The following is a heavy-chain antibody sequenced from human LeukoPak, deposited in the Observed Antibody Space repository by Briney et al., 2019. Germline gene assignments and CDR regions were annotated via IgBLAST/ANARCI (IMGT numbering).Heavy chain of an antibody. J-gene: IGHJ4*02. V-gene: IGHV3-21*01. CDR2: ISSSSSYI. D-gene: IGHD2-21*02. CDR1: GFTFSSYS. CDR3: ARDADNCGGDCYPRFDY. Sequence: PGGSLRLSRAASGFTFSSYSMNWVRQAPGKELEWVSSISSSSSYICYADSVKGRFTISRDNAKNSLYLQMNSLRAEDTAVYYCARDADNCGGDCYPRFDYWGQGTLVTVSS.